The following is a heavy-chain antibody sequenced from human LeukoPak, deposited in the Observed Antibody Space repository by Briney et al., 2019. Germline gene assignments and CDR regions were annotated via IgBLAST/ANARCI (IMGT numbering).Heavy chain of an antibody. CDR2: IYSAGNT. J-gene: IGHJ4*02. CDR3: ARRAGAYSHPYDY. D-gene: IGHD4/OR15-4a*01. Sequence: GGSLRLSCAASGFTFISFAMSWVRQAPGKGLEWVSFIYSAGNTHYSDSVKGRFTISIDNSKNTLYLQMNSLRAEDTAVYYCARRAGAYSHPYDYWGQGTLVTVPS. V-gene: IGHV3-53*01. CDR1: GFTFISFA.